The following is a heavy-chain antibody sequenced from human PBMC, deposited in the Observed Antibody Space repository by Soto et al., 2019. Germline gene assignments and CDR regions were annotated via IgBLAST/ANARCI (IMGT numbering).Heavy chain of an antibody. J-gene: IGHJ4*02. CDR2: IGPESGAT. CDR3: GRGRSGQIVVFY. V-gene: IGHV1-2*02. D-gene: IGHD1-26*01. CDR1: GYTFTGHY. Sequence: ASVKVSCKASGYTFTGHYIHWVRQAPEQGPEWMGEIGPESGATRYAQKFQGRVTMTRDTSITTVYMELKNLSPDDTAVYYCGRGRSGQIVVFYWGQGTPVSVSS.